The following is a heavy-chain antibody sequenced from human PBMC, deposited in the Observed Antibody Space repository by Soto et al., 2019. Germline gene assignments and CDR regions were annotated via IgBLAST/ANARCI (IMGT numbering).Heavy chain of an antibody. CDR3: VGAMTYEVPYYYYGMDV. CDR1: GFMFSTYL. CDR2: IKQGGNEK. D-gene: IGHD3-16*01. V-gene: IGHV3-7*01. Sequence: PGGSLRLSCEASGFMFSTYLMSWVRQAPGKGLEWVANIKQGGNEKFYVDSVKGRFTISRDNAKKSLFLQMNSLRPEDTAVYYCVGAMTYEVPYYYYGMDVWGQGTRVTVSS. J-gene: IGHJ6*02.